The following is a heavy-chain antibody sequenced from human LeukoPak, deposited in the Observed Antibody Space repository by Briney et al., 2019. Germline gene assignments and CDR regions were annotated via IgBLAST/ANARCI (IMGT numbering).Heavy chain of an antibody. J-gene: IGHJ4*02. CDR1: GLTFTSFS. CDR2: TSDRGDYT. V-gene: IGHV3-23*01. D-gene: IGHD1-7*01. Sequence: GGSLRLSCAASGLTFTSFSISWVRQAQGRGLEWVFGTSDRGDYTYYADSVKGRFTVSRDSSKNTLFLQMNSLRAEDTALYFCARKAQYNGHYPLDYWGQGTLVTVSS. CDR3: ARKAQYNGHYPLDY.